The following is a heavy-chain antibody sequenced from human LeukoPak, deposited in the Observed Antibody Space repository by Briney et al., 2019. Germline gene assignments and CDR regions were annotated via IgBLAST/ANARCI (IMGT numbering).Heavy chain of an antibody. J-gene: IGHJ4*02. CDR1: GYTFTSYD. CDR2: MNPNSGNT. CDR3: AFGGNYCSGGSCYLRDY. V-gene: IGHV1-8*01. D-gene: IGHD2-15*01. Sequence: ASVKVSCKASGYTFTSYDINWVRQATGQGLEWMGWMNPNSGNTGYAQKFQGRVTMTRNTPISTAYMELSSLRSEDTAVYYCAFGGNYCSGGSCYLRDYWGQGTLVTVSS.